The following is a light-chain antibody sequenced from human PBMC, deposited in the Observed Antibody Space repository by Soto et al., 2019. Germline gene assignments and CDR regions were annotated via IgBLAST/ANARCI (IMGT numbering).Light chain of an antibody. CDR3: QQADTFPIT. CDR2: AAS. V-gene: IGKV1-9*01. J-gene: IGKJ5*01. CDR1: QGISSY. Sequence: IQLTQSPSSLSASVGDRVTITCLASQGISSYLAWYQQKPGKAPKLLIYAASTLQSGVPSRFSGSGFGTDFTLTISSLQPEDFATYYCQQADTFPITFGQGTRLEIK.